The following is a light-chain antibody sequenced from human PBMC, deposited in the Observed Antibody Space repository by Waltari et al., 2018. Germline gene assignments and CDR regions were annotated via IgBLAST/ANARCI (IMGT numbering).Light chain of an antibody. Sequence: SGLTQAPSASGSPGQSVTISCTGTSRDVGAYNYVSWYQQHPGKGPKVIIYEVNKRPSGVPDRFSGSKSGNTASLTVSGLQAEDEADYYCSSYAGSNNFVFGSGTTVTVL. CDR3: SSYAGSNNFV. CDR1: SRDVGAYNY. CDR2: EVN. J-gene: IGLJ1*01. V-gene: IGLV2-8*01.